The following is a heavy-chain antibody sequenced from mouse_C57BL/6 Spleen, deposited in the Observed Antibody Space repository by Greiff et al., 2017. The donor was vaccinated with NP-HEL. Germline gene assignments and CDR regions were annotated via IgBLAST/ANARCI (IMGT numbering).Heavy chain of an antibody. CDR2: VDPETGGT. Sequence: VKLMESGAELVRPGASVTLSCKASGYTFTDYEMHWVKQTPVHGLEWIGAVDPETGGTAYNQKFKGKAILTADKSSSTAYMELRSLTSEDSAVYYCTRERDYWGQGTTLTVSS. CDR3: TRERDY. V-gene: IGHV1-15*01. J-gene: IGHJ2*01. CDR1: GYTFTDYE.